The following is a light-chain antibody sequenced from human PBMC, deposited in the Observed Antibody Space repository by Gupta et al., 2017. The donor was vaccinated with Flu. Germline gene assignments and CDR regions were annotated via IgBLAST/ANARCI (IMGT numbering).Light chain of an antibody. CDR2: LGS. V-gene: IGKV2-28*01. Sequence: VTPGEPASISCRSSQSLLHSNGYNYLDWYLQRPGQSPQLLIYLGSNRASGVPDRFSGSGSGTDFTLKISRVESEDVGVYYCMQALQTPRTFGQGTKVEIK. CDR1: QSLLHSNGYNY. J-gene: IGKJ1*01. CDR3: MQALQTPRT.